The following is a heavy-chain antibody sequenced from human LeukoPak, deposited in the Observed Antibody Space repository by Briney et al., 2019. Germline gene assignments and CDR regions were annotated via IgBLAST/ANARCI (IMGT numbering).Heavy chain of an antibody. J-gene: IGHJ6*02. V-gene: IGHV1-18*01. CDR1: GYTFTSYG. CDR2: ISAYNGNT. Sequence: GASVKVSCKASGYTFTSYGISWVRQAPGQGLEWMGWISAYNGNTNCAQKLQGRVTMTTDTSTSTAYMELRSLRSDDTAVYYCARDRLYCSSTSCYYGMDVWGQGTTVTVSS. D-gene: IGHD2-2*01. CDR3: ARDRLYCSSTSCYYGMDV.